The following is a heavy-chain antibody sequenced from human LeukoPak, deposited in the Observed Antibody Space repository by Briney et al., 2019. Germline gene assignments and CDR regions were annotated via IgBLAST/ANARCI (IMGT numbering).Heavy chain of an antibody. CDR2: IYYSGST. CDR3: ARDSECSSTSCSTYYYYYMDA. Sequence: PSETLSLTCTVSGGSISSSSYYWGWIRQPPGKGLEWIGSIYYSGSTYYNPSLKSRVTISVDTSKNQISLKPSSVTAADTAVYYCARDSECSSTSCSTYYYYYMDAWGKGTTVTVSS. V-gene: IGHV4-39*07. J-gene: IGHJ6*03. D-gene: IGHD2-2*01. CDR1: GGSISSSSYY.